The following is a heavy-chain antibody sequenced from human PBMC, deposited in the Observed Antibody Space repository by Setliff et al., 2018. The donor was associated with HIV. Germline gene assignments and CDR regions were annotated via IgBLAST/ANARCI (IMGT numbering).Heavy chain of an antibody. CDR2: INHSGST. CDR1: GGSFSGYY. V-gene: IGHV4-34*01. J-gene: IGHJ4*02. Sequence: SETLSLTCTVYGGSFSGYYWSWIRQPPGKGLEWIGEINHSGSTNYNPSLKSRVTISVDTSKNQFSLKLSSVTAADTAVYYCARGMGSTSCFGHWGQGTLVTVSS. D-gene: IGHD2-2*01. CDR3: ARGMGSTSCFGH.